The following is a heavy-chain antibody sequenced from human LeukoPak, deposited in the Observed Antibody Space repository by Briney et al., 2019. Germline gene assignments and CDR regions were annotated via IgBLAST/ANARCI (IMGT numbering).Heavy chain of an antibody. D-gene: IGHD3-10*02. CDR2: ISYEGSNK. J-gene: IGHJ6*04. V-gene: IGHV3-30*04. CDR1: GFTFSSYA. Sequence: GRSLRLSCAASGFTFSSYAMHWVRQAPGKGLEWVAVISYEGSNKYYADFVKGRFTISRDNSKNTLYLQMNSLRAEDTAVYYCAELGITMIGGVWGKGTTVTISS. CDR3: AELGITMIGGV.